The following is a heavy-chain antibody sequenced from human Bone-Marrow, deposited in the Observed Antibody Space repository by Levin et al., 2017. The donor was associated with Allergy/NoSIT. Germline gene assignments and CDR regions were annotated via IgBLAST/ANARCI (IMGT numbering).Heavy chain of an antibody. CDR1: GFTFDDYG. CDR3: ARGGGDDYGSGNSDDGMDV. V-gene: IGHV3-20*04. Sequence: GGSLRLSCAASGFTFDDYGMSWVRQLPGKGLEWVSGMNWHGGRTGDADSVKGRFTISRDNAKNSLYLQMNSLRAEDTALYYCARGGGDDYGSGNSDDGMDVWGQGTTVTVSS. CDR2: MNWHGGRT. J-gene: IGHJ6*02. D-gene: IGHD3-10*01.